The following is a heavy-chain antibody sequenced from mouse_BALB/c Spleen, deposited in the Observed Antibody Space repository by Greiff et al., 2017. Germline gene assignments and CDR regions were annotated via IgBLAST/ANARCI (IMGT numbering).Heavy chain of an antibody. CDR3: ARQGARATSYAMYY. D-gene: IGHD3-1*01. J-gene: IGHJ4*01. V-gene: IGHV1S81*02. CDR1: GYTFTSYW. CDR2: INPSNGRT. Sequence: VKLQQPGAELVKPGASVKLSCKASGYTFTSYWMHWVKQRPGQGLEWIGEINPSNGRTNYNEKFKSKATLTVDKSSSTAYMQLSSLTSEDSAVYYCARQGARATSYAMYYWGQGTSVTVSS.